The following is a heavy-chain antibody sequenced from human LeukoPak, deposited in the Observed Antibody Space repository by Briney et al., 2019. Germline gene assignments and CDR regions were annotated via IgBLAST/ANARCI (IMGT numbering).Heavy chain of an antibody. Sequence: TGGSLRLSCAASGFTFSSNAMSWVRQAPGKGLEWVSAISGSGGSTYYADSVKGRFTISRDNSKNTLYLQMNSLRAGDTAVYYRAKDHDFWIFDYWGQGTLVTVSS. J-gene: IGHJ4*02. CDR1: GFTFSSNA. CDR2: ISGSGGST. V-gene: IGHV3-23*01. D-gene: IGHD3-3*01. CDR3: AKDHDFWIFDY.